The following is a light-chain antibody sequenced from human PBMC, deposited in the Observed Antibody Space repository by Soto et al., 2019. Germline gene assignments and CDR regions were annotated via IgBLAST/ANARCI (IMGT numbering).Light chain of an antibody. CDR3: QQYDDWHPVT. CDR1: QRVSNN. J-gene: IGKJ4*01. V-gene: IGKV3-15*01. Sequence: DIVMTQSPATLSVSPGERATLSSRASQRVSNNLSCYQQKPAQPPRLLIYVPSTRATGIPARFSGSGSGTEFTLTISSLQSEDFAVYYCQQYDDWHPVTFGGGTKVEIK. CDR2: VPS.